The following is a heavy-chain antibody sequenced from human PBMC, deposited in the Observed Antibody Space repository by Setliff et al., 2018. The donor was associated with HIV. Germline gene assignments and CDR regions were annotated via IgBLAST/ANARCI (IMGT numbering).Heavy chain of an antibody. Sequence: SVKVPCKASGGTFSSYAISWVRQAPGQGLEWMGGIIPIFGTANYAQKFEGRVTITTDESTSTAYVELSSLRSEDAAVYYCARQNYDGNSWDIWGQGTMVTVSS. CDR3: ARQNYDGNSWDI. J-gene: IGHJ3*02. V-gene: IGHV1-69*05. CDR2: IIPIFGTA. CDR1: GGTFSSYA. D-gene: IGHD5-12*01.